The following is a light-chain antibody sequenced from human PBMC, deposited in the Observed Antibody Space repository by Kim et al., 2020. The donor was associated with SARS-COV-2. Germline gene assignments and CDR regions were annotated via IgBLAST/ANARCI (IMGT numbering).Light chain of an antibody. CDR3: SSYADNNNVI. Sequence: GQSVTIPCAGTSSDVGGYNFVSWYQQHPGKAPKLMIFEVNQRPAGAPDRFSGSKSGNTASLTVSGLQAEDEAEYYCSSYADNNNVIFGGGTKVTVL. J-gene: IGLJ2*01. V-gene: IGLV2-8*01. CDR1: SSDVGGYNF. CDR2: EVN.